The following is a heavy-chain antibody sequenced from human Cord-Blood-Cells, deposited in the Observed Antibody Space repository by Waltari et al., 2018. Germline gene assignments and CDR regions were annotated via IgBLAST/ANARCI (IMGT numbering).Heavy chain of an antibody. CDR2: IYYSGST. J-gene: IGHJ4*02. CDR3: ARHSTGAFDY. D-gene: IGHD7-27*01. CDR1: GGSLSSISYY. Sequence: QLQLQESGPGLVKPSETLSLTCTVSGGSLSSISYYWGWIRQPPGKGLEWIGSIYYSGSTYYNPSLKSRVTISVDTSKNQFSLKLSSVTAADTAVYYCARHSTGAFDYWGQGTLVTVSS. V-gene: IGHV4-39*01.